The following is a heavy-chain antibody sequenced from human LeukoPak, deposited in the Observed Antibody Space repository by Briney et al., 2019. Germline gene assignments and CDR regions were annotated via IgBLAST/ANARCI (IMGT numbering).Heavy chain of an antibody. D-gene: IGHD6-19*01. CDR3: ARVLYSSGWYGDHY. CDR2: ISSSSSTI. CDR1: GFTFSSYS. V-gene: IGHV3-48*01. J-gene: IGHJ4*02. Sequence: GGSLRLSCAASGFTFSSYSMNWVRQAPGKGLEWVSYISSSSSTIYYADSVKGRFTISRDNAKNSLYLQMNSLRAEDTAVYYCARVLYSSGWYGDHYWGQGTLVTVSS.